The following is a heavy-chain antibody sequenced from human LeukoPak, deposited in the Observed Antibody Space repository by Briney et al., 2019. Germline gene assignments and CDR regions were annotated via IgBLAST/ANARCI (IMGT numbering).Heavy chain of an antibody. Sequence: GTSVKVSCTASGFTITSSAVQWVRQARGQRLEWIGWIVVGSGNTNYAQKFQERVTITRDMSTSTAYMELSSLRSEDTAVYYCASRGVRDSAFDIWGQGTMVTVSS. CDR1: GFTITSSA. V-gene: IGHV1-58*01. J-gene: IGHJ3*02. D-gene: IGHD1-26*01. CDR3: ASRGVRDSAFDI. CDR2: IVVGSGNT.